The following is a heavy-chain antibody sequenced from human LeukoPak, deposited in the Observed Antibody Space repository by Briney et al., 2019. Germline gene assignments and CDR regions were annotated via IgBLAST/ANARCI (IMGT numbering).Heavy chain of an antibody. D-gene: IGHD5-18*01. CDR3: ARGQKYRSGYTVTELGSGYFDY. V-gene: IGHV4-59*11. Sequence: SETLSLTCSVSGASISSHYWGWIRQPPGKGLEWIGSIYYRGSTYYNPSLESRVTISVDTSKNQFSLRLSSVTAADTAVYYCARGQKYRSGYTVTELGSGYFDYWGQGPLVTVSS. CDR2: IYYRGST. J-gene: IGHJ4*02. CDR1: GASISSHY.